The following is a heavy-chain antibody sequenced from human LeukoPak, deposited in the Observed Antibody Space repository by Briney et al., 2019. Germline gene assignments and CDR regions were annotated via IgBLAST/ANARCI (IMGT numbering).Heavy chain of an antibody. Sequence: GGSLRLSCAASGFTFSSYAMSWVRQAPGEGLEWVSGINGGGGNTYYADSVKGRLTISRDNSKNTLYLQMNSLRVEDTAVYYCAKAPAYCGGDCYSGYLQHWGQGTLVTVSS. CDR2: INGGGGNT. D-gene: IGHD2-21*01. CDR3: AKAPAYCGGDCYSGYLQH. J-gene: IGHJ1*01. V-gene: IGHV3-23*01. CDR1: GFTFSSYA.